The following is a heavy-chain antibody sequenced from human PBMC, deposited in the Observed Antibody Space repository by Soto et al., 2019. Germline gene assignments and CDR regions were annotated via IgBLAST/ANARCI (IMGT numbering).Heavy chain of an antibody. J-gene: IGHJ4*02. CDR2: IYYSGST. Sequence: QVQLQESGPGLVKPSQTLSLTCTVSGGSISSGGYYWSWIRQQPGKGLEWIGYIYYSGSTYYNPPLKSRFNISVDTSKNQFFLKLSSVTAAYTAVYYWARGSTTDYYGSGSYSSFADYWVQGTLVTVSS. CDR1: GGSISSGGYY. D-gene: IGHD3-10*01. CDR3: ARGSTTDYYGSGSYSSFADY. V-gene: IGHV4-31*03.